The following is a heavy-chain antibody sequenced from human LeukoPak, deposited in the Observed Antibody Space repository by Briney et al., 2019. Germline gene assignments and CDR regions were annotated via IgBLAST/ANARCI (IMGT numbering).Heavy chain of an antibody. Sequence: SETLSLTCAVSGYSISSGYYWGWIRQAPGEGLEWIGSIYHSGSTYYIPSPKSRVTISVTTSKNQFSLQLSSVTAADTAVYYCARHRYCSSTSCYENFGYWGQGTLVTVSS. CDR2: IYHSGST. CDR3: ARHRYCSSTSCYENFGY. V-gene: IGHV4-38-2*01. J-gene: IGHJ4*02. CDR1: GYSISSGYY. D-gene: IGHD2-2*01.